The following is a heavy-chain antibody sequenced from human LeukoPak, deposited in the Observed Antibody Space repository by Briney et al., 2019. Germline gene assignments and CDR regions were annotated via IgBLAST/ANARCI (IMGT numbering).Heavy chain of an antibody. V-gene: IGHV3-23*01. D-gene: IGHD4-17*01. CDR1: GFPFATFD. CDR2: ISGSGGST. CDR3: AKDRDSMTTVTTWDY. J-gene: IGHJ4*02. Sequence: GGSLRLSCVASGFPFATFDMSWVRQAPEKGLEWVSAISGSGGSTYYADSVKGRFTISRDNSKNTLYLQMNSLRAEDTAVYYCAKDRDSMTTVTTWDYWGQGTLVTVSS.